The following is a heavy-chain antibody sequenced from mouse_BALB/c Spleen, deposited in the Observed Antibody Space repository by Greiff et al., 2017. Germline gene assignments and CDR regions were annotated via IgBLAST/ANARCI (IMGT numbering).Heavy chain of an antibody. J-gene: IGHJ3*01. CDR1: GFNIKDTY. CDR3: ARGDYRYDAWFAY. D-gene: IGHD2-14*01. Sequence: EVQLQQSGAELVKPGASVKLSCTASGFNIKDTYMHWVKQRPEQGLEWIGRIDPANGNTKYDPKFQGKATITADTSSNTAYLQLSSLTSEDTAVYYCARGDYRYDAWFAYWGQGTLVTVSA. V-gene: IGHV14-3*02. CDR2: IDPANGNT.